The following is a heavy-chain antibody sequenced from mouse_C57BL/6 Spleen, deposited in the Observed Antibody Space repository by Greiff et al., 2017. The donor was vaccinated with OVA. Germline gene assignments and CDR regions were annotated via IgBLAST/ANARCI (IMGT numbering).Heavy chain of an antibody. CDR3: ASPLLRNWYFDV. D-gene: IGHD1-2*01. CDR1: GYTFTSYW. CDR2: IDPSDSYT. V-gene: IGHV1-50*01. Sequence: VQLQQSGPELVKPGASVKLSCKASGYTFTSYWMQWVKQRPGQGLEWIGEIDPSDSYTNYNQKFKGKATLTVDTSSSTAYMQLSSLTSEDSAVYYCASPLLRNWYFDVWGTGTTVTVSS. J-gene: IGHJ1*03.